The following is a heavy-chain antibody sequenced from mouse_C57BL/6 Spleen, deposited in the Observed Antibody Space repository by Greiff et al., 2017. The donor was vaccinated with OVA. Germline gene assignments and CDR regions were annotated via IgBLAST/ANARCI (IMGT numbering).Heavy chain of an antibody. D-gene: IGHD1-3*01. Sequence: QVQLQQPGAELVKPGASVKMSCKASGYTFTSYWITWVKQRPGQGLEWIGDIYPGSGSTNYNEKFKSKATLNVDTSSSTVYKQLSSLTSEDSTVYYCARWGDNYDYAMDYWGQGTSVTVSS. J-gene: IGHJ4*01. V-gene: IGHV1-55*01. CDR2: IYPGSGST. CDR3: ARWGDNYDYAMDY. CDR1: GYTFTSYW.